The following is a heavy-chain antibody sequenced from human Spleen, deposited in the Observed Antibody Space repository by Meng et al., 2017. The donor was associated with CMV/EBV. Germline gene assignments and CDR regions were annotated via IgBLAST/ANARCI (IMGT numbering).Heavy chain of an antibody. D-gene: IGHD3-22*01. CDR2: IIPIFDTP. CDR3: ARDLSPYDTGGYDNWFDP. V-gene: IGHV1-69*05. CDR1: CRDYG. Sequence: CRDYGIDWVRQAPGQGLEWMGGIIPIFDTPNSAQKVQGRVTITTDESTATAYMELSSLTSEDTAMYYCARDLSPYDTGGYDNWFDPWGQGTLVNVSS. J-gene: IGHJ5*02.